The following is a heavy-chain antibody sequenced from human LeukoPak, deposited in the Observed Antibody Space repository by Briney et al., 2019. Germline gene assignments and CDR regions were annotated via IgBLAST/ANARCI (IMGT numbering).Heavy chain of an antibody. CDR1: GYTFTRYY. CDR2: INPNSGGT. Sequence: GASVTVSFKASGYTFTRYYKHWVRQAPGQGLEWMGWINPNSGGTNYAQKFQGRVTMTRDTSISTAYMELSRLKSDDTAGYYCASEPGVAGDASVGGYWRDVWGQGTTVTVSS. CDR3: ASEPGVAGDASVGGYWRDV. D-gene: IGHD7-27*01. J-gene: IGHJ6*02. V-gene: IGHV1-2*02.